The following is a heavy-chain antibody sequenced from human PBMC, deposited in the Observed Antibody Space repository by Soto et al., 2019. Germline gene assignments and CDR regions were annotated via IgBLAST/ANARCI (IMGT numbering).Heavy chain of an antibody. V-gene: IGHV1-2*04. CDR3: ARDSLISPATPYYYYGMDV. D-gene: IGHD2-15*01. CDR1: GYTFTGYY. CDR2: INPNSGGT. J-gene: IGHJ6*02. Sequence: VASVKVSCKASGYTFTGYYMHWVRQAPGQGLEWMGWINPNSGGTNYAQKFQGWVTMTRDASISTAYMELSRLRSDDTAVYYCARDSLISPATPYYYYGMDVWGQGTTVTVSS.